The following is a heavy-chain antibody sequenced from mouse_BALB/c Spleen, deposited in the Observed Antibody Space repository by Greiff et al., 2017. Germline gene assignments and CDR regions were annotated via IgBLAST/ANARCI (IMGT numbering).Heavy chain of an antibody. V-gene: IGHV5-6*01. CDR3: GRGEGYDYGDC. CDR1: GFTFSSYG. Sequence: EVKLVESGGDLVKPGGSLKLSCAASGFTFSSYGMSWVRQTPDKRLEWVATISSGGSYTYYPDSVKGRFTISRDNAKNTLYLQMSSLKSEDTAMYYCGRGEGYDYGDCWGQGTTLTVSS. D-gene: IGHD2-4*01. J-gene: IGHJ2*01. CDR2: ISSGGSYT.